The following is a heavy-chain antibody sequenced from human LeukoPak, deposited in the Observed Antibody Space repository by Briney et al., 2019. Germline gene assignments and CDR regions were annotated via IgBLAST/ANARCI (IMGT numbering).Heavy chain of an antibody. V-gene: IGHV3-53*01. CDR1: GFIVSSYY. CDR3: ARFRGSNYYDY. D-gene: IGHD3-10*01. CDR2: IYTGGTT. Sequence: PGGSLRLSCAASGFIVSSYYMSWVRQAPGKGLEWVSLIYTGGTTYYADSVKGRFSISRDNSKNTLFLQMNSLRAEDTAVYYCARFRGSNYYDYWGQGILVTVSS. J-gene: IGHJ4*02.